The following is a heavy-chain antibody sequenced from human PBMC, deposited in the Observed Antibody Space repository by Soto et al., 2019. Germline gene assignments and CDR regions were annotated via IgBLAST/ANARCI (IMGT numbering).Heavy chain of an antibody. J-gene: IGHJ4*02. CDR3: ARSIVLVPAAIQEGGPYFDY. CDR1: GGTFTSYA. V-gene: IGHV1-3*01. Sequence: ASVKVSCKASGGTFTSYAMHWVRQAPGQRLEWMGWINAGNGNTKYSQKFQGRVTITRDTSASTAYMELSSLRAEDTAVYYCARSIVLVPAAIQEGGPYFDYWGQGTLVTVSS. D-gene: IGHD2-2*01. CDR2: INAGNGNT.